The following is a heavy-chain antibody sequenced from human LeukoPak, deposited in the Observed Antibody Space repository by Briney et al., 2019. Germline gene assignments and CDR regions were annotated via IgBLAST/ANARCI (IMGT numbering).Heavy chain of an antibody. J-gene: IGHJ5*02. Sequence: SETLSLTCTVSGGSISSYYWSWIRQPPGKGLEWIGYIYYSGSTNYNPSLKSRVTISVDTSKNQFSLKLSSATAADTAVYYCARADFWSGYYTSGPWFDPWGQGTLVTVSS. CDR1: GGSISSYY. CDR3: ARADFWSGYYTSGPWFDP. V-gene: IGHV4-59*01. CDR2: IYYSGST. D-gene: IGHD3-3*01.